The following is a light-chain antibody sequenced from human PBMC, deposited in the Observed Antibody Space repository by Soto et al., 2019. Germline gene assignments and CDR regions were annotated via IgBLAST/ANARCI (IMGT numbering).Light chain of an antibody. Sequence: EFVLTQSPGTLSLSPGERATLSCRASQTVRNNYLAWYQQKPGQAPRLLIYGASSRATGIPDRFSGSGSGTEFTLTISSLQSEDFAVYYCQHYNNWIASFGGGTKVDIK. CDR3: QHYNNWIAS. CDR1: QTVRNNY. V-gene: IGKV3-20*01. J-gene: IGKJ4*01. CDR2: GAS.